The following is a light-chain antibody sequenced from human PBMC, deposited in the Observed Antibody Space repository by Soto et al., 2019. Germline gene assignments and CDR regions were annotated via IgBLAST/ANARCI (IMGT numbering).Light chain of an antibody. J-gene: IGKJ4*01. CDR1: QGISSY. V-gene: IGKV1-9*01. CDR3: QKLNSYPLT. Sequence: EIQLTQSPSFLSASVGDRVTITCRASQGISSYLAWYQQKPGKAPKLLIYAASTLQSGVPSRFSGSGSGTEFTLTISSLQPEDFATYYCQKLNSYPLTFGGGTKVDI. CDR2: AAS.